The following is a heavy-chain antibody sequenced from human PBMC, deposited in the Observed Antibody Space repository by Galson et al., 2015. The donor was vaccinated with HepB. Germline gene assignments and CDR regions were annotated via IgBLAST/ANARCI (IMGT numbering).Heavy chain of an antibody. J-gene: IGHJ4*02. CDR2: ISYDGSNK. CDR3: ARGYSYGYTLDY. V-gene: IGHV3-30*04. CDR1: GFTFSSYA. Sequence: SLRLSCAASGFTFSSYAMHWVRQAPGKGLEWVAVISYDGSNKYYADSVKGRFTISRDNSKNTLYLQMNSLRAEDTAVYYCARGYSYGYTLDYWGQGTLVTVSS. D-gene: IGHD5-18*01.